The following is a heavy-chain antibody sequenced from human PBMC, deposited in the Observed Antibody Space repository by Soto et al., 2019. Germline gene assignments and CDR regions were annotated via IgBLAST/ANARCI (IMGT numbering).Heavy chain of an antibody. CDR1: GFTFSSYG. J-gene: IGHJ6*02. CDR3: AKDLVAVAGTMGTYYYYGMDV. V-gene: IGHV3-30*18. CDR2: ISYDGSNK. D-gene: IGHD6-19*01. Sequence: SGGSLRLSCAASGFTFSSYGMHWVRQAPGKGLEWVAVISYDGSNKYYADSVKGRFTISRDNSKNTLYLQMNSLRAEDTAVYYCAKDLVAVAGTMGTYYYYGMDVWGQGTTVTVSS.